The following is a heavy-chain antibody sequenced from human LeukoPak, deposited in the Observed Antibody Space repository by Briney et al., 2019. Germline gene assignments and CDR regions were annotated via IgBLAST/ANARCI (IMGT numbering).Heavy chain of an antibody. CDR2: IKQDGSEK. Sequence: PGGSLRLSCAASGFGFSNYAMSWVRQAPGKGLEWVANIKQDGSEKYYVDSVKGRFTISRDNAKNSLYLQMNSLRAEDTAAYYCARRGSYGSYYFDYWGQGTLVTVSS. V-gene: IGHV3-7*01. CDR3: ARRGSYGSYYFDY. CDR1: GFGFSNYA. J-gene: IGHJ4*02. D-gene: IGHD1-26*01.